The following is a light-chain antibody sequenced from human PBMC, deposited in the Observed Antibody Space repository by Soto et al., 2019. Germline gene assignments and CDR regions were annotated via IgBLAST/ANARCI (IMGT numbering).Light chain of an antibody. Sequence: QSVLTQPASVSGSPGQSITISCTGTSSDLAIYNYVSWYQQQPGKAPKLMIYQVTNRPSGVSNRFSGSRSGNTASLTISGLQAEDEADYYCSSYTDSSNYVFGTGDQGHRP. CDR3: SSYTDSSNYV. CDR1: SSDLAIYNY. J-gene: IGLJ1*01. V-gene: IGLV2-14*01. CDR2: QVT.